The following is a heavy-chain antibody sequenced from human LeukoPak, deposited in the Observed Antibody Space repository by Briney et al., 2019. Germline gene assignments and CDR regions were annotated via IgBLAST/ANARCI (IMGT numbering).Heavy chain of an antibody. D-gene: IGHD4-17*01. CDR2: IKSQTDGGTT. CDR3: TTGDDYGAKFGY. CDR1: GFSFSIGW. V-gene: IGHV3-15*01. J-gene: IGHJ4*02. Sequence: GGSLRLSWAPDGFSFSIGWTNCASQAPGKGLEWVGHIKSQTDGGTTVYAAPVKGRFTVSRDDSINTLYLQMNSLKTEDTGVYYCTTGDDYGAKFGYWGQGTLVTVSS.